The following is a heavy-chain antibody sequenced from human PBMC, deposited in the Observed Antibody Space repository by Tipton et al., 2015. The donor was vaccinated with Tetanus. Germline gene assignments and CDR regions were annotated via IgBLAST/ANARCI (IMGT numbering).Heavy chain of an antibody. D-gene: IGHD5-12*01. CDR3: ARVDSANDRIDH. J-gene: IGHJ4*02. CDR1: GGSFSGYY. Sequence: TLSLTCTIYGGSFSGYYWSWIRQPPGRGLEWIGEIHPSGITTCNPSLESRVTLSQDTSKSQFSLKLNSVTAADTALFYCARVDSANDRIDHWGQGTLVTVSS. CDR2: IHPSGIT. V-gene: IGHV4-34*01.